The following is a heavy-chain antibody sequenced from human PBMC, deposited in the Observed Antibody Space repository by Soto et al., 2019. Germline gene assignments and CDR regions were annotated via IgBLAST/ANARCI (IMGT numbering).Heavy chain of an antibody. Sequence: EVQLLESGGGLVQPGESLRLSCAASGFTFSSYAMSWVRQAPGKGLEWVSVISGSDDSTYYADSVKGRFTISRDNSKNTLYLEINSLRAEDTAVYYRAKRSSPSTFDYWGQGTLVTVSS. D-gene: IGHD6-6*01. CDR1: GFTFSSYA. CDR2: ISGSDDST. J-gene: IGHJ4*02. V-gene: IGHV3-23*01. CDR3: AKRSSPSTFDY.